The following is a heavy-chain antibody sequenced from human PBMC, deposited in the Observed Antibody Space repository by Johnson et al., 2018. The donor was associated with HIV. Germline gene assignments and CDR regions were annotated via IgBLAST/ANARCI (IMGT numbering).Heavy chain of an antibody. D-gene: IGHD3-22*01. Sequence: EQLVVSGGGLVQPGGSLRLSCAASGFTFSTNHMSWVRQAPGKGLEWVSVIYSGGSTYYADSVKGRFTISRDNSKNTLYLQMNSLRAEDTAVYYCARGPRQTYHYDSSGYSGACDIWGQGTMVTVSS. J-gene: IGHJ3*02. V-gene: IGHV3-66*01. CDR1: GFTFSTNH. CDR2: IYSGGST. CDR3: ARGPRQTYHYDSSGYSGACDI.